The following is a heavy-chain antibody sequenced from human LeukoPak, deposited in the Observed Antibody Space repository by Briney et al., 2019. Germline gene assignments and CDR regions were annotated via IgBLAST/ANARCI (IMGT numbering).Heavy chain of an antibody. CDR3: AREDCSGGSCYYGGPFDY. V-gene: IGHV1-69*05. D-gene: IGHD2-15*01. CDR1: GGTFSSYA. Sequence: SVKVSCKASGGTFSSYAITWVRQAPGQGLEWMGRIIPIFGTTKDAQKFQGRVTITTDESRSTTYMDLSSLRSEDTAVYYCAREDCSGGSCYYGGPFDYWGQGTLVTVSS. J-gene: IGHJ4*02. CDR2: IIPIFGTT.